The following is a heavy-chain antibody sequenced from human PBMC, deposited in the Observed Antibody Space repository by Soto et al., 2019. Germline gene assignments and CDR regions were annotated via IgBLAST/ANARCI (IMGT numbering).Heavy chain of an antibody. CDR2: INHSGST. J-gene: IGHJ4*02. D-gene: IGHD3-22*01. CDR3: ARTLRNHYYHSNTFIDY. Sequence: PSETLSLTCAVYGGSFSGYYWSWIRQPPGKGLEWIGEINHSGSTNYNPSLKSRVTISVDTSKNQFSLKLSSVTAADTAVYYCARTLRNHYYHSNTFIDYWGQGTLVTVSS. V-gene: IGHV4-34*01. CDR1: GGSFSGYY.